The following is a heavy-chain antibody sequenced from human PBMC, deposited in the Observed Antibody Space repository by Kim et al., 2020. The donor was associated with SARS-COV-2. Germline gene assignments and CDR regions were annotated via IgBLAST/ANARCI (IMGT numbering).Heavy chain of an antibody. Sequence: GGSLRLSCAASGFTFSDYYMSWIRQAPGKGLEWVSYISSSGSTIYYADSVKGRFTISRDNAKNSLYLQMNSLRAEDTAVYYCARDSHGVGRSHNWFDPYGQGTLVTVSS. CDR3: ARDSHGVGRSHNWFDP. V-gene: IGHV3-11*01. CDR2: ISSSGSTI. D-gene: IGHD3-3*01. CDR1: GFTFSDYY. J-gene: IGHJ5*02.